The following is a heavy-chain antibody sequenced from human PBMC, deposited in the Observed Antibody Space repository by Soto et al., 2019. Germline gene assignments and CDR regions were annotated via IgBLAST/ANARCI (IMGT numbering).Heavy chain of an antibody. D-gene: IGHD1-1*01. CDR3: ARSRNLDV. CDR1: GGSFSDYY. V-gene: IGHV4-34*02. Sequence: QVQLQQWGAGLLKPSETLSLTCAVYGGSFSDYYWNWIRQPPGKGLEWIGEVNYLGNTNYSPSLLGRVTISIHTSKNQISLELTSVTAADTAVYYCARSRNLDVWGQGTTVTVSS. J-gene: IGHJ6*02. CDR2: VNYLGNT.